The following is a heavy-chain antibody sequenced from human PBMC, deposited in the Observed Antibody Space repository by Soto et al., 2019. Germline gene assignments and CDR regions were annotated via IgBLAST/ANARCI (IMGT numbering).Heavy chain of an antibody. V-gene: IGHV4-31*03. CDR3: GSALSDYGYYEGPYYFDY. J-gene: IGHJ4*02. Sequence: SDTLSLTCTVSGGSISSGGYYWSWIRQHPGKGLEWIGYIYYSGSTYYNPSLKSRVTISVDTSKNQFSLKLSSVTAADTAVYYCGSALSDYGYYEGPYYFDYWGQGTLVTVSS. CDR2: IYYSGST. CDR1: GGSISSGGYY. D-gene: IGHD4-17*01.